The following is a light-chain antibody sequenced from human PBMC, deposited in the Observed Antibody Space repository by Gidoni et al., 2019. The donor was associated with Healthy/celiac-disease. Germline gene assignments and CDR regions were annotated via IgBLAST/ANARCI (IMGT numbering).Light chain of an antibody. CDR1: ALPKQY. CDR2: QDS. J-gene: IGLJ3*02. Sequence: SYELTQPPSVSVSPGQTARITCSGDALPKQYAYWYQQKPGQAPVLVIYQDSERPSGIPERFSGSSSGTTVTLTISGVQAEDEADYYCQSADSSGTYRVFGGGTTLTVL. CDR3: QSADSSGTYRV. V-gene: IGLV3-25*03.